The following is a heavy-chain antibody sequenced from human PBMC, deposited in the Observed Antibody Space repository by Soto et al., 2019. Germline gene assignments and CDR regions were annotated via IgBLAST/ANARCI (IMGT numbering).Heavy chain of an antibody. CDR1: GGSISSGGYY. D-gene: IGHD6-13*01. CDR2: IYYSGST. V-gene: IGHV4-31*03. CDR3: ARDQSSWPYGMDV. J-gene: IGHJ6*02. Sequence: SETLSLTCTVSGGSISSGGYYWSWIRQHPGKGLEWIGYIYYSGSTYYNPSLKSRVTISVDTSKNQFSLKLSSVTAADTAVYYCARDQSSWPYGMDVWGQGTTVTAP.